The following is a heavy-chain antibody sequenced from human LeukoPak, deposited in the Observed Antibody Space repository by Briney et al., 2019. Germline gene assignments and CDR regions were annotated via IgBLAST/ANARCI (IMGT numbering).Heavy chain of an antibody. Sequence: SVKVSCKASGGTFSSYAISWVRQAPGQGLEWMGGIIPIFGTANYAQKFQGRVTITADESTSTAYMELSSLRSEDTAVYYCARVRLRNGYNWFDPWGQGTLVTVSS. D-gene: IGHD3-3*01. CDR1: GGTFSSYA. V-gene: IGHV1-69*13. CDR2: IIPIFGTA. CDR3: ARVRLRNGYNWFDP. J-gene: IGHJ5*02.